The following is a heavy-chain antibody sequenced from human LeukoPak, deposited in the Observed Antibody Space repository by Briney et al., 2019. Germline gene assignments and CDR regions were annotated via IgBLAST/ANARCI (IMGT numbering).Heavy chain of an antibody. J-gene: IGHJ4*02. D-gene: IGHD2-2*03. CDR1: GFTFSDYG. Sequence: GGSLRLSCAASGFTFSDYGIHWVRQAPGKGLEWVAVLSPHANYEYYADSVQGRFAVSRDDSKNTVYLQMNSLRDEETAVYYCARDWIDRSLDYWGLGTLVTVSS. CDR2: LSPHANYE. V-gene: IGHV3-33*01. CDR3: ARDWIDRSLDY.